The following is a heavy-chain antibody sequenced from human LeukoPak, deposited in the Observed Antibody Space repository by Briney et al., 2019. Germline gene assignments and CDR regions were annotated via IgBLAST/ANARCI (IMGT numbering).Heavy chain of an antibody. CDR1: GGSISSYY. Sequence: PSETLSLTCTVSGGSISSYYWSWIWQPPGKGLEWIGYIYYSGSTNYNPSLKSRVTISVDTSKNQFSLKLSSMTAADTAVYYCARVPDYGGDADAFDLWGQGTMVTVSS. D-gene: IGHD2-21*02. CDR3: ARVPDYGGDADAFDL. CDR2: IYYSGST. V-gene: IGHV4-59*01. J-gene: IGHJ3*01.